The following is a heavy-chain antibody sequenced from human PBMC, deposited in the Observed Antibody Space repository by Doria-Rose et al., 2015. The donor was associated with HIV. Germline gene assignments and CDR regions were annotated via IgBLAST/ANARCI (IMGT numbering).Heavy chain of an antibody. J-gene: IGHJ4*02. CDR3: ARDSSGYFRLDY. V-gene: IGHV4-31*03. Sequence: VKPSQTLSLTCTVSGGSISSGGFYWSWIRQRPGKGLEWIGYIYYSDSTYYNPSLKSRVTKSVDTSRNQFSLKLSSVTAADTAVYYCARDSSGYFRLDYWGQGTLVTVSS. CDR2: IYYSDST. D-gene: IGHD3-22*01. CDR1: GGSISSGGFY.